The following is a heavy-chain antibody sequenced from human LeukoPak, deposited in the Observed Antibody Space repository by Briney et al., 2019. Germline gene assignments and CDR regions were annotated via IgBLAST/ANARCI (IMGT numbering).Heavy chain of an antibody. CDR3: AARYCSSTSCNWFDP. V-gene: IGHV4-39*01. CDR2: IYYSGST. D-gene: IGHD2-2*01. Sequence: SETLSLTCTVSGGSISSSSYYWGWIRQPPGKGLEWIGSIYYSGSTYYNPSLKSRVTISVDTSKNQFSLKLSSVTAADTAVYYCAARYCSSTSCNWFDPWGQGTLVTVSS. CDR1: GGSISSSSYY. J-gene: IGHJ5*02.